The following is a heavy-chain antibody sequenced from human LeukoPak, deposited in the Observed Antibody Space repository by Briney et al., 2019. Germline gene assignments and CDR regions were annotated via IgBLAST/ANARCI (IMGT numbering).Heavy chain of an antibody. CDR1: GYTFTGYY. Sequence: EASVKVSCKASGYTFTGYYMHWVRQAPGQGLEWMGWINPNSGGTNYAQKFQGRVTMTRDTPISTAYMELSRLRSDDTAVYYCARAQAPNYDFWSGYYKGDWSDPWGQGTLVTVSS. D-gene: IGHD3-3*01. V-gene: IGHV1-2*02. J-gene: IGHJ5*02. CDR3: ARAQAPNYDFWSGYYKGDWSDP. CDR2: INPNSGGT.